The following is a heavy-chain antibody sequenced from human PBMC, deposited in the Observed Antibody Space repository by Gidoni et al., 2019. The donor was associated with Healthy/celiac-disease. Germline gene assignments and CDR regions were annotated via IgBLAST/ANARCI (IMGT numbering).Heavy chain of an antibody. CDR3: ARLWSRGSRWFDP. J-gene: IGHJ5*02. Sequence: QVQLVQSGAEVKKPGSSVKVSCKASGGPFSSYAISWVRQAPGPGLEWMGGIIPIFGTANYAQKFQGRVTITADKSTSTAYMELSSLRSEDTAVYYCARLWSRGSRWFDPWGQGTLVTVSS. V-gene: IGHV1-69*06. CDR2: IIPIFGTA. CDR1: GGPFSSYA. D-gene: IGHD3-16*01.